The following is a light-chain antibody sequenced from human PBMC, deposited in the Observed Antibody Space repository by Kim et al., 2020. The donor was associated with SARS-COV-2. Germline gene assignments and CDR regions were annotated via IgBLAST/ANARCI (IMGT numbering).Light chain of an antibody. V-gene: IGLV6-57*02. J-gene: IGLJ3*02. CDR1: RGGLASNY. CDR2: EDN. Sequence: PGKTVPIPCAGSRGGLASNYVQWYQQRPGSAPTTVIYEDNQRPSGVPDRFSGSIDSSSNSASLTISGLKTEDEADYYCQSYDSIWVFGGGTQLTVL. CDR3: QSYDSIWV.